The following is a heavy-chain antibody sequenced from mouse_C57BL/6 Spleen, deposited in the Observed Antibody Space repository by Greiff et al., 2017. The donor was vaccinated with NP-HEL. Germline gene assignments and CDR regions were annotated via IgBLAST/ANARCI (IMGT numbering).Heavy chain of an antibody. CDR1: GFTFSDYG. V-gene: IGHV5-17*01. CDR2: ISSGRSTI. CDR3: ARGFIVTTPYYAMDY. D-gene: IGHD2-5*01. Sequence: EVQLVESGGGLVKPGGSLKLSCAASGFTFSDYGMHWVRQAPEKGLEWVAYISSGRSTIYYADTVKGRFTISRANAKNTLFLQMTSLRSEDTAMYYCARGFIVTTPYYAMDYWGQGTSVTVSS. J-gene: IGHJ4*01.